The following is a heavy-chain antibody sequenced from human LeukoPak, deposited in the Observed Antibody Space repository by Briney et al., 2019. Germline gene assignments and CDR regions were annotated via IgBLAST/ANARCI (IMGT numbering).Heavy chain of an antibody. V-gene: IGHV3-23*01. D-gene: IGHD2-21*01. CDR2: ISGSGGST. J-gene: IGHJ4*02. CDR1: GFTFSSYA. CDR3: AKFLPTHIVVANYYFDY. Sequence: GGSLRLSCAASGFTFSSYAMSWVRQAPGEGLEWVSAISGSGGSTYYADSVKGRFTISRDNSKNTLYLQVNSLRAEDTAVYYCAKFLPTHIVVANYYFDYWGQGTLVTVSS.